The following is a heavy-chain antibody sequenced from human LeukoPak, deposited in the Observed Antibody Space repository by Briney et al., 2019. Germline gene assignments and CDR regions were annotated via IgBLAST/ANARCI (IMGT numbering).Heavy chain of an antibody. D-gene: IGHD1-26*01. Sequence: GASVKVSCMASGGTFNRYALSWLRQAPGQGLAWMGGIFPIFGTANTAQKFQGRVTITTDESTSTSYMELSSLRSEDTAVYYCARGGPILTYSGSYYPKNFDYWGQGTLVTVSS. CDR3: ARGGPILTYSGSYYPKNFDY. CDR2: IFPIFGTA. CDR1: GGTFNRYA. J-gene: IGHJ4*02. V-gene: IGHV1-69*05.